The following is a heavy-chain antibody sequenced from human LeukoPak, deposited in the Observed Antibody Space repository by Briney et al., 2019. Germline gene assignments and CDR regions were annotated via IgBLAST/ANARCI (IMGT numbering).Heavy chain of an antibody. CDR2: MNPHSGNT. CDR3: ARGRKYNWSPGGDVFDM. Sequence: GASVKVSCKASGYTFTNYDINWMRQATGQGLEWVGWMNPHSGNTGYVQKFQGRVSMTRDTSISTAYMEVTSLRSEDTAVYYCARGRKYNWSPGGDVFDMWGQGTMVTVSS. CDR1: GYTFTNYD. V-gene: IGHV1-8*01. D-gene: IGHD1-20*01. J-gene: IGHJ3*02.